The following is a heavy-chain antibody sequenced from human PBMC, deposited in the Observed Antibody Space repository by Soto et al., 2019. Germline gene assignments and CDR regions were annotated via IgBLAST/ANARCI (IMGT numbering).Heavy chain of an antibody. Sequence: EVQLVESGGGLVQPGGSLRLSCAASGFTVSSNYMSWVRQAPGKGLEWVSVIYSGGGTYYADSVRGRFTISRHNSKNTLYLQMHSLRAEDTAVYYCARGLHGYGGDYYYYGMDVWGQGTTVIVSS. D-gene: IGHD2-21*01. CDR1: GFTVSSNY. V-gene: IGHV3-53*04. J-gene: IGHJ6*02. CDR2: IYSGGGT. CDR3: ARGLHGYGGDYYYYGMDV.